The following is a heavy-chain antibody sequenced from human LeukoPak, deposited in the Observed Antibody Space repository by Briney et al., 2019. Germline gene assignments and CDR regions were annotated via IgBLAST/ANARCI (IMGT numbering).Heavy chain of an antibody. CDR1: GGTFSSYA. V-gene: IGHV1-69*05. CDR3: ATTYDSSGYYPPYRYFDY. Sequence: ASVKVSCKASGGTFSSYAISWVRQAPGQGLKWMGGIIPIFGTANYAQKFQGRVTITTDESTSTAYMELSSLRSEDTAVYYCATTYDSSGYYPPYRYFDYWGQGTLVTVSS. CDR2: IIPIFGTA. D-gene: IGHD3-22*01. J-gene: IGHJ4*02.